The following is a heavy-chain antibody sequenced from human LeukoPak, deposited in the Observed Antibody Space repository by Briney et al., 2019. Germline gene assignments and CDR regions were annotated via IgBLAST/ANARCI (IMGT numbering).Heavy chain of an antibody. CDR3: AKAYASGSYWHYDY. CDR2: ISWDGQNT. Sequence: PGGSLRLSCAASGFTFDDYGMHWVRQAPGKGLEWVSLISWDGQNTYYADSVKGRFTISRDNRRNSLHLQMNSLRAEDSALYYCAKAYASGSYWHYDYWGQGTLVTVSS. D-gene: IGHD3-10*01. V-gene: IGHV3-43D*03. CDR1: GFTFDDYG. J-gene: IGHJ4*02.